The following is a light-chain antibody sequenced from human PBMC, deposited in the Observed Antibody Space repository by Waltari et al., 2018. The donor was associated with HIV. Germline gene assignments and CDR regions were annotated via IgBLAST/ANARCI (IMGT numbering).Light chain of an antibody. Sequence: VMTQSPVALVGSLGERVTINCKTCQSILSNSNKKNYLAWYQQRPGQPPKLLVYWASTRESGVPARFSGSGSGTDFTLTITNLQAEDAAIYYCQQYYRTPPAFGQGTKVEI. CDR3: QQYYRTPPA. V-gene: IGKV4-1*01. CDR2: WAS. J-gene: IGKJ1*01. CDR1: QSILSNSNKKNY.